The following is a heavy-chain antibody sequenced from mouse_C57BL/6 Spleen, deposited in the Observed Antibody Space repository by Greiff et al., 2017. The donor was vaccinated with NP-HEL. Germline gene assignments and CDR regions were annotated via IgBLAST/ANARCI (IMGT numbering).Heavy chain of an antibody. CDR2: IYYSGTI. D-gene: IGHD2-4*01. V-gene: IGHV3-5*01. Sequence: DVHLVESGPGLVKPSQTVFLTCTVTGISITTGNYRWSWIRQFPGNKLEWIGYIYYSGTITYNPSLTSRTTITRDTPKNQFFLEMNSLTAEDTATYYCARSYDYDGAWFAYWGQGTLVTVSA. CDR3: ARSYDYDGAWFAY. CDR1: GISITTGNYR. J-gene: IGHJ3*01.